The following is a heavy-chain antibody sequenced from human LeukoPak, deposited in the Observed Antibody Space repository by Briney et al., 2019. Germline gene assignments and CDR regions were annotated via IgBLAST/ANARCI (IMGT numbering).Heavy chain of an antibody. Sequence: PSETLSLTCAVYGGSFSGYYWSWIRQPPGKGLEWIGEMNRSGSTNYNPSLKSRVTISVNTPKNQFTLKLSSVTAADTAGYYCARVYYDSSPFVYYFDYWGQGTLVTVSS. D-gene: IGHD3-22*01. CDR2: MNRSGST. CDR3: ARVYYDSSPFVYYFDY. J-gene: IGHJ4*02. CDR1: GGSFSGYY. V-gene: IGHV4-34*01.